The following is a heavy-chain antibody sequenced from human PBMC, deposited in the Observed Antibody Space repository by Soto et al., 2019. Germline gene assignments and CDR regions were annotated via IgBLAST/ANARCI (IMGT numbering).Heavy chain of an antibody. V-gene: IGHV3-30*18. CDR3: AKDYSSAMVHYPYYFDY. D-gene: IGHD5-18*01. CDR2: ISYDGSNK. J-gene: IGHJ4*02. CDR1: GLAFSSYG. Sequence: PGGSLRLSCAASGLAFSSYGMHWVRQAPGKGLEWVAVISYDGSNKYYADSVKGRFTISRDNSKNTLYLQMNSPRAEDTAVYYCAKDYSSAMVHYPYYFDYWGQGTLVTVSS.